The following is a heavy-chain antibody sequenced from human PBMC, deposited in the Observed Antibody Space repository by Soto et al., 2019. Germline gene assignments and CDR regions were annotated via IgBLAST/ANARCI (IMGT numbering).Heavy chain of an antibody. CDR2: ISASGDTV. D-gene: IGHD2-21*02. J-gene: IGHJ6*02. Sequence: EVQLLESGGGLVQPGGSLRLSCAASGFKFSSFAMSWVRQAPGKGLEWVSSISASGDTVEYADSVRGRFTISRDNAKQTLFLQVSALRVEDTGVYYCAGLSVTGGVDVWGQGTTVTVSS. CDR3: AGLSVTGGVDV. V-gene: IGHV3-23*01. CDR1: GFKFSSFA.